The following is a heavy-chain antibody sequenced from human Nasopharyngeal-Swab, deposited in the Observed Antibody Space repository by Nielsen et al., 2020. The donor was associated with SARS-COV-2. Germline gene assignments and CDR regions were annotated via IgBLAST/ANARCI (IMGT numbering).Heavy chain of an antibody. V-gene: IGHV3-7*01. CDR1: GFTSSSDW. J-gene: IGHJ4*02. Sequence: GEAMKICWAAAGFTSSSDWMRWGRQAPGKGLEWVANIKQDGSEKYYVDSVKGRFTISRDNAKNSLYLQMNSLRAEDTAVYYCARGGYSGYEYYFDYWGQGTLVTVSS. CDR3: ARGGYSGYEYYFDY. CDR2: IKQDGSEK. D-gene: IGHD5-12*01.